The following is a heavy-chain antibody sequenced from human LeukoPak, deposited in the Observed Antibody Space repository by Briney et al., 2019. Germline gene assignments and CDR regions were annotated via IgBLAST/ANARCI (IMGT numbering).Heavy chain of an antibody. J-gene: IGHJ4*02. V-gene: IGHV3-66*01. CDR2: IYSGDRT. CDR3: ARDRCTGGSRYEIDY. Sequence: PGGSLRLYCAASGFTVSNNYMNWVRQAPGKGLEWVSVIYSGDRTYYADSVKGRFTISRDNSKNTLYLQMNSLRAEDTAVYYCARDRCTGGSRYEIDYWGQGTLVTVSS. D-gene: IGHD2-8*02. CDR1: GFTVSNNY.